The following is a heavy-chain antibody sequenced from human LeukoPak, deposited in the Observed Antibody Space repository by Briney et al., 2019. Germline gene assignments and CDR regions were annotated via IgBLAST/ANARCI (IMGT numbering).Heavy chain of an antibody. J-gene: IGHJ6*02. V-gene: IGHV4-4*07. CDR2: IYTRGST. Sequence: SETLSLTCTGSGGSISSYYWSWIRQPAGKGLEWIGRIYTRGSTNYNPSLKSRVTMSVDTSKNQFSLKLSSVTAADTAVYYCARTRTIFGGGYYYYYGMDVWGQGTTVTVSS. D-gene: IGHD3-3*01. CDR3: ARTRTIFGGGYYYYYGMDV. CDR1: GGSISSYY.